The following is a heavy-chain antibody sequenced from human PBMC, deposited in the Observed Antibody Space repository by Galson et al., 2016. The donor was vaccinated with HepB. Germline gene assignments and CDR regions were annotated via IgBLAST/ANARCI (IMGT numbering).Heavy chain of an antibody. V-gene: IGHV4-4*07. Sequence: ETLSLTCTVSGASISSHYWSWIRQSAGKGLEWIGRAHISGINNYNPSLEGRLSMSLDKTKNQCSLNLTFVTAADTAFYYCARVGTTYYDILTGAGDAFGIWGHGTMVTVSS. D-gene: IGHD3-9*01. J-gene: IGHJ3*02. CDR2: AHISGIN. CDR1: GASISSHY. CDR3: ARVGTTYYDILTGAGDAFGI.